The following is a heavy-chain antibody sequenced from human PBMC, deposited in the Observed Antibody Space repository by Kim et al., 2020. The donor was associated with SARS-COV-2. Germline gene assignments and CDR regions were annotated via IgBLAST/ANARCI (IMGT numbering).Heavy chain of an antibody. Sequence: SETLSLTCAVYGGSFSGYYWSWIRQPPGKGLEWIGEINHSGSTNYNPSLKSRVTISVDTSKNQFSLKLSSVTAADTAVYYCARGRSGYCSSTSCYTRGRYYYYYGMDVWGQGTTVTVSS. CDR1: GGSFSGYY. D-gene: IGHD2-2*02. CDR2: INHSGST. V-gene: IGHV4-34*01. J-gene: IGHJ6*02. CDR3: ARGRSGYCSSTSCYTRGRYYYYYGMDV.